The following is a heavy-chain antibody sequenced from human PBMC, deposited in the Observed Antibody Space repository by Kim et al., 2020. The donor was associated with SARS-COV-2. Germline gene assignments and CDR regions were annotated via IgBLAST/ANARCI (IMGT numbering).Heavy chain of an antibody. J-gene: IGHJ6*02. CDR2: TNHGGST. V-gene: IGHV4-34*01. Sequence: SETLSLTCAVYGGSISDYNWSWIRQPPGKGLEWIGETNHGGSTTYSPSLKSRISISVDTSKSQFSLRLRSLTAADTAVYYCARGRAGVVPAPILGLGPYYVYYAMDVWGQGTTVAVSS. D-gene: IGHD2-2*02. CDR1: GGSISDYN. CDR3: ARGRAGVVPAPILGLGPYYVYYAMDV.